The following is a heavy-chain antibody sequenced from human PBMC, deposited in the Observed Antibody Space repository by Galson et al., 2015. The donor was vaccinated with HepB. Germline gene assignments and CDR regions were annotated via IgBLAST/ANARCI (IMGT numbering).Heavy chain of an antibody. Sequence: QSGAEVKKPGESLKISCKGSGYSFTSYWIVWVRQMPGKGLEWMGIIYPGDSDTRYSPPFQGQVTISADKSISTAYLQWSSLKASDTAMYYCARTNYDILTCRLPPVHDAFDIWGQGTMVTVSS. CDR2: IYPGDSDT. J-gene: IGHJ3*02. D-gene: IGHD3-9*01. CDR3: ARTNYDILTCRLPPVHDAFDI. CDR1: GYSFTSYW. V-gene: IGHV5-51*01.